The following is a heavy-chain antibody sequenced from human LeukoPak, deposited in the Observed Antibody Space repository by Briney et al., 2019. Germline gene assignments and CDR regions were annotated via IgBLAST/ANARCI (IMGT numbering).Heavy chain of an antibody. CDR2: ISGSGGYT. D-gene: IGHD6-19*01. CDR1: GFSSGFTFSTYA. Sequence: GSLRLSCAASGFSSGFTFSTYAMSWVRQAPGRGLEWVSAISGSGGYTYYADSVKGRFTISRDNFKNTLYLQMDSLRAEDTAVYYCAKGDSSGWYPNWFDPWGQGTLVTVSS. CDR3: AKGDSSGWYPNWFDP. J-gene: IGHJ5*02. V-gene: IGHV3-23*01.